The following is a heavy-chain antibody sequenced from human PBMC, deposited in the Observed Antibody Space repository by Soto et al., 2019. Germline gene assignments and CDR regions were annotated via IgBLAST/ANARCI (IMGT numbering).Heavy chain of an antibody. Sequence: QVILAQSGAEVKKPGSSVKVSCKVSGGSFSSFSINWVRQAPGQRFEWMGGIIPILGTANFTQKFQDRVTFTADESTATAYMTLRSLTSEDTAFHYCTSFDSNGYYPQNHYWGPGTQVTVSS. D-gene: IGHD3-22*01. CDR3: TSFDSNGYYPQNHY. J-gene: IGHJ4*02. V-gene: IGHV1-69*01. CDR2: IIPILGTA. CDR1: GGSFSSFS.